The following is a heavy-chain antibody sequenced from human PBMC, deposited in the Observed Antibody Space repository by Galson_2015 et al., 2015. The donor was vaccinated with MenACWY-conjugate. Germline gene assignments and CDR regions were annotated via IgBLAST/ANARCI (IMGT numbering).Heavy chain of an antibody. Sequence: CKASGYTFTSYDINWVRQATGQGLEWMGWMNPNSGNTGYAQKFQGRVTMTRNTSISTAYMELSSLRSEDTAVYYCASGGDYDILTGRYYYNMDVWGKGTTVTVSS. CDR1: GYTFTSYD. CDR2: MNPNSGNT. J-gene: IGHJ6*03. V-gene: IGHV1-8*01. CDR3: ASGGDYDILTGRYYYNMDV. D-gene: IGHD3-9*01.